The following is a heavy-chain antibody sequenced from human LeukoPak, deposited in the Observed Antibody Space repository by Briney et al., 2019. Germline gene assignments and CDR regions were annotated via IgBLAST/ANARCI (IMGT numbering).Heavy chain of an antibody. V-gene: IGHV1-8*01. CDR3: ARVEQQLAPGYYYYYMDV. J-gene: IGHJ6*03. CDR1: GYTFTSYD. D-gene: IGHD6-13*01. CDR2: MNPNSGNT. Sequence: GASVKVSCKASGYTFTSYDINWGRQATGQGLEWMGWMNPNSGNTGYAQKFQGRVTMTRNTSISTAYMELSSLRSEDTAVYYCARVEQQLAPGYYYYYMDVWGKGTTVTVSS.